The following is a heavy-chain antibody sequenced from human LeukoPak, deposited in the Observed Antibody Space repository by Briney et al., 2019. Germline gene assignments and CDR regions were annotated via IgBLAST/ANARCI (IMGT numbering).Heavy chain of an antibody. V-gene: IGHV2-26*01. Sequence: ESGPTLVNPTETLTLTCTVSGFSLSNARMGVSWIRQPPGKALGWLAHIFLNDEKSYSTALKRRLTISKDTSKSTEVLTMTNMDPVDTATYYCARIEAMGDAFDIWGQGTMVTVSS. CDR2: IFLNDEK. CDR3: ARIEAMGDAFDI. J-gene: IGHJ3*02. D-gene: IGHD5-18*01. CDR1: GFSLSNARMG.